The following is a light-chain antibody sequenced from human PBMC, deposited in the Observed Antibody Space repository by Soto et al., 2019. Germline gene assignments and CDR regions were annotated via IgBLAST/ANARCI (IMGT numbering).Light chain of an antibody. V-gene: IGKV1-39*01. Sequence: VAMTQSPSSLSASVEDRVIITCRASQSISNHLNWYQQKPGKAPKLLIFAASSLQSGVPSRFSGSRSGPDFTLTISSLQPEDFATYYCQQSYSSPPTFGQGTKVDIK. CDR1: QSISNH. CDR3: QQSYSSPPT. J-gene: IGKJ1*01. CDR2: AAS.